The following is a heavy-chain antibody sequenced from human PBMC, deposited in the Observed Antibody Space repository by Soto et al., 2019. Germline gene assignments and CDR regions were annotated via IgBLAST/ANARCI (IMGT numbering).Heavy chain of an antibody. D-gene: IGHD3-9*01. CDR1: GFTFDDYA. Sequence: PGGSLRLSCAASGFTFDDYAMHWVRQAPGKGLEWVSGISWNSGSIGYADSVKGRFTISRDNAKNSLYLQMNSLRAEDTALYYCAKDNILTGYNKLHYYMDVWGKGTTVTVSS. CDR2: ISWNSGSI. J-gene: IGHJ6*03. V-gene: IGHV3-9*01. CDR3: AKDNILTGYNKLHYYMDV.